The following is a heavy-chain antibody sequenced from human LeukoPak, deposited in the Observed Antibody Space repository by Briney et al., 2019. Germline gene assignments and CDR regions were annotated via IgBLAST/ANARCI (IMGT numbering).Heavy chain of an antibody. Sequence: PETLSLTCTVSGGSISSYYWSWIRQPPGKGLEWIGYIYYSGSTNYNPSLKSRVTISVDTSKNQFSLKLSSVTAADTAVYYCARDHVTNASDIWGQGTMVTVSS. V-gene: IGHV4-59*01. CDR3: ARDHVTNASDI. CDR2: IYYSGST. D-gene: IGHD3-3*01. CDR1: GGSISSYY. J-gene: IGHJ3*02.